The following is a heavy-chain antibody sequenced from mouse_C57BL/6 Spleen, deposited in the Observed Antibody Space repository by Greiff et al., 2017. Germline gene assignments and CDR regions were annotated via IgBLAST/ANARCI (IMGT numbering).Heavy chain of an antibody. CDR2: IDPETGGT. Sequence: QVQLKESGAELVRPGASVTLSCKASGYTFTDYEMHWVKQTPVHGLEWIGAIDPETGGTAYNQKFKGKAILTADKSSSTDYMELRSLTSEDSAVYYCTRNYGSSYYFDYWGQGTTLTVSS. D-gene: IGHD1-1*01. CDR3: TRNYGSSYYFDY. CDR1: GYTFTDYE. V-gene: IGHV1-15*01. J-gene: IGHJ2*01.